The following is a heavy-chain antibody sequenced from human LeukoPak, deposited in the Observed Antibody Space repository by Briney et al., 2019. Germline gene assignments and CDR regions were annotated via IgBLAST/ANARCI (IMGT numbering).Heavy chain of an antibody. V-gene: IGHV1-3*01. CDR1: GYTFTSYA. Sequence: ASVKVSCKASGYTFTSYAMHWVRQAPGQRLEWMGWINAGNGNTKYSQKFQGRVTLTRDTSASTAYMELSSLRSEDTAVYYCARAGGIAAANNWFDPWGQGTLVTVSS. D-gene: IGHD6-13*01. J-gene: IGHJ5*02. CDR3: ARAGGIAAANNWFDP. CDR2: INAGNGNT.